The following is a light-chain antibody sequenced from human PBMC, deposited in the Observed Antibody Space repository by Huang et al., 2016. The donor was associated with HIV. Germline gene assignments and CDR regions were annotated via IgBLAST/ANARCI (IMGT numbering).Light chain of an antibody. CDR1: QDISRW. V-gene: IGKV1-12*01. Sequence: DIQLTQSPSSVSASEGDRVTITCRASQDISRWVAWYQQKPGKAPKLLIFAASSLQSGVPSMFSGSGSGTEFTLTISSLQPEDFATYVCQQANSFPHTFGQGTKVDIK. J-gene: IGKJ2*01. CDR2: AAS. CDR3: QQANSFPHT.